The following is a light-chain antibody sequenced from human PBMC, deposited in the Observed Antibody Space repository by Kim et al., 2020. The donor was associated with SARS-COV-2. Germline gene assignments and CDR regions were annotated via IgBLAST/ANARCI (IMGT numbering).Light chain of an antibody. V-gene: IGKV3-11*01. J-gene: IGKJ4*01. CDR3: QKRRNWPLT. CDR1: QSVTRF. Sequence: EIVLTQSPATLSLSPGERATLSCRASQSVTRFLTWYQQKPGQAPRLLIYDASNRATGIPARFSGSGSGTDFTLTISSLEREDFAVYYCQKRRNWPLTFGGRTKVDIK. CDR2: DAS.